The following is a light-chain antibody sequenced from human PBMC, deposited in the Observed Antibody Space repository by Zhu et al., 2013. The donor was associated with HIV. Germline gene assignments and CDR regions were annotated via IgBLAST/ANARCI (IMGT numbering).Light chain of an antibody. V-gene: IGLV1-51*01. CDR2: HNN. J-gene: IGLJ2*01. CDR3: CSYAGSSTSV. Sequence: QSVLTQPPSVSAAPGQKVTISCSGSSSNIGNNYVSWYQQFPGTAPKLLIYHNNKRPSGIPDRFSGSKSGNTASLTIFGLQSEDEADYYCCSYAGSSTSVFGGGTKVTVL. CDR1: SSNIGNNY.